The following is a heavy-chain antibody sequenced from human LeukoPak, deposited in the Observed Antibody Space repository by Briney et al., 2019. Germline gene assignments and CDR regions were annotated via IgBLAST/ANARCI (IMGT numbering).Heavy chain of an antibody. CDR1: GFTFGDYA. J-gene: IGHJ5*02. V-gene: IGHV3-49*03. CDR2: IRSKAYGGTT. CDR3: TRDLWGLRYFDWALWFDP. D-gene: IGHD3-9*01. Sequence: GGSLRLSCTASGFTFGDYAMSWFRQAPGKGLEWVGFIRSKAYGGTTEYAASVKGRFTISRDDSKSIAYLQMNSLKTEDTAVYYCTRDLWGLRYFDWALWFDPWGQGTLVTVSS.